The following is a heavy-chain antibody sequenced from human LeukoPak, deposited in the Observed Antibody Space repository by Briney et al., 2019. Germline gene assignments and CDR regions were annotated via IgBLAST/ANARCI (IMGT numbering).Heavy chain of an antibody. CDR1: GYSFITYW. D-gene: IGHD7-27*01. J-gene: IGHJ3*02. CDR2: IYPDDSDT. V-gene: IGHV5-51*01. Sequence: GESLKISCKAFGYSFITYWIGWVRQMPGKGLEWMGIIYPDDSDTRYSPSFQGQVTFSADKSITTSYLQWSSLKASDSAMYYCARSTSWGTFDIWGQGTMATVSS. CDR3: ARSTSWGTFDI.